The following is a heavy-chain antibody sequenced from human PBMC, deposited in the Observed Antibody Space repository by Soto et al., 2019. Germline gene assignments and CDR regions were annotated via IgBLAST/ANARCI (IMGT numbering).Heavy chain of an antibody. CDR1: GFTFRTYT. V-gene: IGHV3-21*01. J-gene: IGHJ6*02. Sequence: GGSLRLSCISSGFTFRTYTMNWVLQAPGKGLEWVSGIRGFSPYTFYAESVKGRFTISRDNAKNSLYLQMNSLRAEDTAVYYCARDRGYDAHDYYYNAMDVWGQGTTVTVSS. CDR2: IRGFSPYT. CDR3: ARDRGYDAHDYYYNAMDV. D-gene: IGHD2-15*01.